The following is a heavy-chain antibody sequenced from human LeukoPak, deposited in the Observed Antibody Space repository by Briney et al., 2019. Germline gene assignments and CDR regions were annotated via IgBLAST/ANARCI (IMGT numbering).Heavy chain of an antibody. V-gene: IGHV3-33*01. D-gene: IGHD4-17*01. CDR2: IWYDGSNK. J-gene: IGHJ4*02. Sequence: TGGSLRLSCAASGFTFSSYGMHWVRQAPGKGLEWVAVIWYDGSNKYYADSVKGRFTISRDNSKNTLYLQMNSLRAEDTAVYYCARGLGYGDYSLDYWGQGTLVTVSS. CDR3: ARGLGYGDYSLDY. CDR1: GFTFSSYG.